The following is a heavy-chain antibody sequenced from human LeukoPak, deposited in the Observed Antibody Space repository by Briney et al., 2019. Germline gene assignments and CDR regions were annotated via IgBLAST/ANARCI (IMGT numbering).Heavy chain of an antibody. CDR1: GFTFSNYD. J-gene: IGHJ4*02. CDR3: ARGLSYSTNWAFDY. V-gene: IGHV3-13*01. CDR2: IGTAGDT. Sequence: HPGGSLKLSCAASGFTFSNYDMCWVRHVTGKGLEWVSAIGTAGDTYYPGSVKGRFTISRENAKNSLYLQMNSLRAGDTAVYYCARGLSYSTNWAFDYWGQGILVAVSS. D-gene: IGHD6-13*01.